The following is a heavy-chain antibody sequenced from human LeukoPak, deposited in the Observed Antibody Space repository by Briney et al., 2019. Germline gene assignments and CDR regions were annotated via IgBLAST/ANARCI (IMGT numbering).Heavy chain of an antibody. J-gene: IGHJ4*02. Sequence: GGSLRLSCAASGFTFSSYSMNWVRQAPGKGLEWVSSISSSSSYIYYALSVKGRITTSRDNSKNTLYLQMNSLRADDTALYYCAKGTLGSCSGAACYEFDNWGQGTLVTVSS. CDR3: AKGTLGSCSGAACYEFDN. CDR1: GFTFSSYS. CDR2: ISSSSSYI. D-gene: IGHD2-2*01. V-gene: IGHV3-21*04.